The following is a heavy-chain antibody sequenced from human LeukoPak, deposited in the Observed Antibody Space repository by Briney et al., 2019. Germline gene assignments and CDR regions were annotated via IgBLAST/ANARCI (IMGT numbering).Heavy chain of an antibody. Sequence: PGGSLRLSCAASGFTFSNYEMNWVRQAPGEGLEWVAYITSSGRIRYYADSVKGRFTISRDNAKNTLYLQMNSLRAEDTAVYYCARVLLSSGPPYFQHWGQGTLVTVSS. V-gene: IGHV3-48*03. CDR3: ARVLLSSGPPYFQH. D-gene: IGHD3-22*01. J-gene: IGHJ1*01. CDR1: GFTFSNYE. CDR2: ITSSGRIR.